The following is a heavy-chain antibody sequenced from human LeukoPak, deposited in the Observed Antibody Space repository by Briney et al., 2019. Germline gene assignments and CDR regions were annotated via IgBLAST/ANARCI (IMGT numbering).Heavy chain of an antibody. CDR2: FDPEDGET. CDR1: GYTLTELS. CDR3: TRVDPGDGGDFVFDY. Sequence: ASVKVSCKVSGYTLTELSMHWVRQAPGKGLEWMGGFDPEDGETIYAQKFQGRVTMTEDTSTDTAYMELSSLRSEDTAVYYCTRVDPGDGGDFVFDYWGQGTLVTVPS. D-gene: IGHD2-21*02. V-gene: IGHV1-24*01. J-gene: IGHJ4*02.